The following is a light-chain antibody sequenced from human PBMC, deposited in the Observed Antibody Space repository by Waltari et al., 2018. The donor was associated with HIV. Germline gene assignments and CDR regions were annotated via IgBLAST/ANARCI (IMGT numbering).Light chain of an antibody. Sequence: QSALTQPPSVSGAPGQRVTISCTGNRSNIGAGYFVHWYQHLPGTAPKLLVYSDLNRPSGVPDRFSGSKAGTSASLVITGLQAEDEADYYGQSYDSSLRASVFGGGTKLTVL. J-gene: IGLJ2*01. CDR1: RSNIGAGYF. CDR3: QSYDSSLRASV. V-gene: IGLV1-40*01. CDR2: SDL.